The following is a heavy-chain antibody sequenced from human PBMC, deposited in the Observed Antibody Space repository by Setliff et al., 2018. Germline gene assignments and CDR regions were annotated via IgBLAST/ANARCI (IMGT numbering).Heavy chain of an antibody. CDR3: AKDHSYDFWAGILNPF. J-gene: IGHJ4*02. Sequence: PGGSLRLSCVVSGFTFSSYAMSWVRQAPGKGLEWVSTITGSAARTYYADSVKGRFTISRDNSKSILYLQMSSLRAEDTAVYYCAKDHSYDFWAGILNPFWGQGTLVTVSS. V-gene: IGHV3-23*01. CDR2: ITGSAART. CDR1: GFTFSSYA. D-gene: IGHD3-3*01.